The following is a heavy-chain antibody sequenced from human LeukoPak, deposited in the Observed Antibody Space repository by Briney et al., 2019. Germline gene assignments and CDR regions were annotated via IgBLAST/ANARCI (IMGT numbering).Heavy chain of an antibody. D-gene: IGHD3-22*01. Sequence: GGSLRLSCAASGFTFSSYSMNWVRQAPGKGLEWVSSISSSSSYIYYADSVKGRFTISRDNAKNSLYLQMNSLRAEDTAVYYCARAPGSYYYDSSGDRRFDPWGQGTLATVSS. J-gene: IGHJ5*02. V-gene: IGHV3-21*01. CDR1: GFTFSSYS. CDR3: ARAPGSYYYDSSGDRRFDP. CDR2: ISSSSSYI.